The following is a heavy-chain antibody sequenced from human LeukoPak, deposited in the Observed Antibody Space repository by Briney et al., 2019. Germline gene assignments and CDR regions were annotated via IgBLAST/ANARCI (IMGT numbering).Heavy chain of an antibody. CDR3: ATHLTTIFYAFGI. Sequence: PSQTLSLTCTVSGGSISSGDYYWSWIRQPPGKGLEWIGYIYYSGSTYYNPSLKSRVTISVDTSKNQFSLKLSSVTAADTAVYYCATHLTTIFYAFGIWGQGTMVTVSS. V-gene: IGHV4-30-4*01. CDR1: GGSISSGDYY. CDR2: IYYSGST. D-gene: IGHD3-3*01. J-gene: IGHJ3*02.